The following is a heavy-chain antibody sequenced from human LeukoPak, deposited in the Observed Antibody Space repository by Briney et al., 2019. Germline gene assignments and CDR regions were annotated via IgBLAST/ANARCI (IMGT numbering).Heavy chain of an antibody. J-gene: IGHJ5*02. CDR1: GFTVSSNY. CDR2: IYNTGST. CDR3: ARDLWGSGSYFLDKNWFDP. Sequence: GGSLRLSCAASGFTVSSNYMSWVRQAPGKGLEWVSVIYNTGSTYYADSVKGRFTISRDNSKNTLYLQMNSLRSDDTAVYYCARDLWGSGSYFLDKNWFDPWGQGTLVTVSS. V-gene: IGHV3-53*05. D-gene: IGHD1-26*01.